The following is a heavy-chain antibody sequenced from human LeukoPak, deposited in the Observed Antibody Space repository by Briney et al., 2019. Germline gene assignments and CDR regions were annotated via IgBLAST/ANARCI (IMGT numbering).Heavy chain of an antibody. CDR3: ARGSDTGMIGVFDY. CDR2: IHHRGSA. CDR1: GGSLSSSF. D-gene: IGHD3-22*01. V-gene: IGHV4-59*01. J-gene: IGHJ4*02. Sequence: SETLSLTRTVSGGSLSSSFWSWIRQPPGKGLEEIGYIHHRGSASYNPSLKSRVTMSVDTSTLQFSLKMTSITTADTAVYYCARGSDTGMIGVFDYWGEGTLVTVSS.